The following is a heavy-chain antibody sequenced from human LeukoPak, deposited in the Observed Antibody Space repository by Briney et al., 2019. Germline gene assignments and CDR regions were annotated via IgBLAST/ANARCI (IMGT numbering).Heavy chain of an antibody. CDR2: ISGSGGST. V-gene: IGHV3-23*01. D-gene: IGHD6-13*01. Sequence: GGSLRLSCAASGFTFSSYAMSWVRQAPGKGLEWVSAISGSGGSTYYADSVKGRFTISRDNSKNTLYLQMNSQRAEDTAVYYCAKCGIAAAGAKVMDVWGQGTTVTVSS. CDR3: AKCGIAAAGAKVMDV. J-gene: IGHJ6*02. CDR1: GFTFSSYA.